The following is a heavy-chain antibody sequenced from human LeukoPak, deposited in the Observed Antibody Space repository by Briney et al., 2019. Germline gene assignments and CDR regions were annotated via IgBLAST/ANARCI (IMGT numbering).Heavy chain of an antibody. D-gene: IGHD3-22*01. J-gene: IGHJ4*02. CDR3: AKHPLTYYYDSSGYYLYYFDY. V-gene: IGHV3-23*01. Sequence: TAGSLRLSCAASGFTFSSYAMSWVRQAPGKGLEWVSAISGSGGSTYYADSVKGRFTISRDNSKNTLYLQMNSLRADDTAVYYCAKHPLTYYYDSSGYYLYYFDYWGQGTLVTVSS. CDR1: GFTFSSYA. CDR2: ISGSGGST.